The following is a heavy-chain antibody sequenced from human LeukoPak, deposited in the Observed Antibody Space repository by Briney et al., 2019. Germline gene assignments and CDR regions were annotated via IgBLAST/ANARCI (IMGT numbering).Heavy chain of an antibody. V-gene: IGHV3-7*01. CDR2: IKEDGSEK. Sequence: GGSLRLSCAASGFMFSSYWMSWVRQAPGKGLEWVADIKEDGSEKSYVDSVKGRFTISRDNAKNSLYLQMNTLRAEDTAVYYCARDLVWLGEPKGYYNYMDVWGKGTTVTVSS. CDR3: ARDLVWLGEPKGYYNYMDV. CDR1: GFMFSSYW. D-gene: IGHD3-10*01. J-gene: IGHJ6*03.